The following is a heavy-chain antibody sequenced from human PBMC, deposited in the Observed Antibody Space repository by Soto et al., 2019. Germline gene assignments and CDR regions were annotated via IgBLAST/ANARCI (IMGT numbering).Heavy chain of an antibody. J-gene: IGHJ4*02. CDR3: ARELSNSPDYFDF. CDR2: IYYSGRT. V-gene: IGHV4-30-4*01. Sequence: SETLSLTCTVSGGSISSDDYYWSWIRQPPGKGLEWIGHIYYSGRTAYNPSLKSRLIISIDTSKNQFSLNLSSMGATDTAVYYCARELSNSPDYFDFSGQGTLVIVSS. D-gene: IGHD6-6*01. CDR1: GGSISSDDYY.